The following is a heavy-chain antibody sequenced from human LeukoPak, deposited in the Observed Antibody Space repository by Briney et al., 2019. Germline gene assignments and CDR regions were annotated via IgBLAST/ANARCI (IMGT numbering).Heavy chain of an antibody. D-gene: IGHD1/OR15-1a*01. CDR3: AKEGTASKTSDLDH. CDR2: IRYDGSDK. CDR1: GFIFTDYG. Sequence: GGSLRLSCAASGFIFTDYGMHWVRQAPGKGLEWLTFIRYDGSDKYYADSVKGRFTISRDNSKNTLYLQMNSLTSEDTAVYYCAKEGTASKTSDLDHWGQGILVTVSS. V-gene: IGHV3-30*02. J-gene: IGHJ4*02.